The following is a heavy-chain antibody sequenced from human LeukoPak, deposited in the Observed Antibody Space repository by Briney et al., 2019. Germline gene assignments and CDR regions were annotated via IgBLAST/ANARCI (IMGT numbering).Heavy chain of an antibody. D-gene: IGHD6-13*01. CDR1: GYTFTGYY. Sequence: GASVNVSCKASGYTFTGYYMHWVRQAPGQGLEWMGRINPNSGVTNYAQKFQGRVTMTRDTSISTAYMELSRLRSDDTAVYYCARDYRKGIAAAGTMEIWGQGTLVTVSS. CDR3: ARDYRKGIAAAGTMEI. CDR2: INPNSGVT. J-gene: IGHJ4*02. V-gene: IGHV1-2*06.